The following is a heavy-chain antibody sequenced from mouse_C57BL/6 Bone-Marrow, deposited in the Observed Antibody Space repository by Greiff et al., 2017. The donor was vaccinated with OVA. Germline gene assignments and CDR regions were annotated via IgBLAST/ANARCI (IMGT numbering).Heavy chain of an antibody. D-gene: IGHD3-2*02. V-gene: IGHV14-4*01. CDR2: IDPENGDT. CDR3: TPDSSGYCAMDY. J-gene: IGHJ4*01. CDR1: GFNIKDDY. Sequence: EVQLQESGAELVRPGASVKLSCTASGFNIKDDYMHWVKQRPEQGLEWIGWIDPENGDTEYASKFQGKATISADTSSNTACLQSSSLTSEDTAVYYCTPDSSGYCAMDYWGQGTSVTVSS.